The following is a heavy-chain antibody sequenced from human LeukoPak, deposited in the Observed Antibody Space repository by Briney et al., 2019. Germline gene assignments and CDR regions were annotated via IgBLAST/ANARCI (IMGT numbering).Heavy chain of an antibody. V-gene: IGHV3-23*01. CDR2: ISGDGITT. Sequence: GRSLRLSCAASGFTFSSHAMSWVRQDPGKGLEWVSGISGDGITTYYADSVKGRFTISRDNSKNTLYHQMNSLRAEDTAVYSCARGSSLAYWYFDLWGRGALLTVSS. CDR1: GFTFSSHA. D-gene: IGHD2-2*01. J-gene: IGHJ2*01. CDR3: ARGSSLAYWYFDL.